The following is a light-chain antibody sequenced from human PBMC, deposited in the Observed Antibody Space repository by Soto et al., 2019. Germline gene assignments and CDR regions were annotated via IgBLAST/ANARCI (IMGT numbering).Light chain of an antibody. CDR3: QQSYSTPPWT. CDR1: QSISRY. CDR2: AAS. Sequence: DIQMTQSPSSLSASVGDRVTITCRASQSISRYLNWYQQKPGKAPKLLIYAASSLQSGVPSRFSGSGSGTDFTLTISSLESEDFATYYCQQSYSTPPWTFGQGTKVEIK. V-gene: IGKV1-39*01. J-gene: IGKJ1*01.